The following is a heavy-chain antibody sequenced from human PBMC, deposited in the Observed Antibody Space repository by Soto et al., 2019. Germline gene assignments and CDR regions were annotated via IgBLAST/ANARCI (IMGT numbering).Heavy chain of an antibody. D-gene: IGHD2-21*02. V-gene: IGHV1-69*08. J-gene: IGHJ3*02. CDR2: IIPILGIA. CDR3: ARDPCGGDCHDAFDI. Sequence: QVQLVQSGAEVKKPGSSVKVSCKASGGTFSSYTISWVRQAPGQGLEWMGRIIPILGIANYAQKFQGRVTITADKSTSTAYRELSSLRSEDTAVYYCARDPCGGDCHDAFDIWGQGTMVTVSS. CDR1: GGTFSSYT.